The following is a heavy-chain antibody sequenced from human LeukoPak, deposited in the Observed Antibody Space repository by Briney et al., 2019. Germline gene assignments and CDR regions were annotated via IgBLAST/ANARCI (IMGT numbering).Heavy chain of an antibody. V-gene: IGHV3-49*04. Sequence: GGSLCLSCAASGFTFGDHSLSWVRQPPGKRLEGVGVIRSKANGGKKEYAPTVKGRFIISSENSTSIAYLQMNSLKTEDTAIYYCSRGPIQLWLHNGMDVWGQGTTVIVSS. J-gene: IGHJ6*02. CDR2: IRSKANGGKK. CDR1: GFTFGDHS. CDR3: SRGPIQLWLHNGMDV. D-gene: IGHD5-18*01.